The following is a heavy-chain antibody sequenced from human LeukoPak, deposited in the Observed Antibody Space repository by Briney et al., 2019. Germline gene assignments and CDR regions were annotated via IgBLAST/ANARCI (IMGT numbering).Heavy chain of an antibody. CDR2: INHSGST. CDR1: GGSFSGYY. J-gene: IGHJ3*02. Sequence: PSETLSLTCAVYGGSFSGYYWSWIRQPPGKGLEWIGEINHSGSTYYNPSLKSRVTISVDTSKNQFSLKLSSVTAADTAVYYCASHRRRDGYNFDAFDIWGQGTMVTVSS. V-gene: IGHV4-34*01. CDR3: ASHRRRDGYNFDAFDI. D-gene: IGHD5-24*01.